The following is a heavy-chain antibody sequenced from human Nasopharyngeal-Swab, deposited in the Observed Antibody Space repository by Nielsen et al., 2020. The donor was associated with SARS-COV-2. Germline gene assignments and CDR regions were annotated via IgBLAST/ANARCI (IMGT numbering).Heavy chain of an antibody. CDR2: IKSKTDGGTT. Sequence: WIRQPPRKGLEWVGRIKSKTDGGTTDYAAPVKGRFTISRDDSKNTLYLQMNSLKTEDTAVYYCTTGRYSSGWRGKTYYFDYWGQGTLVTVSS. D-gene: IGHD6-19*01. CDR3: TTGRYSSGWRGKTYYFDY. J-gene: IGHJ4*02. V-gene: IGHV3-15*01.